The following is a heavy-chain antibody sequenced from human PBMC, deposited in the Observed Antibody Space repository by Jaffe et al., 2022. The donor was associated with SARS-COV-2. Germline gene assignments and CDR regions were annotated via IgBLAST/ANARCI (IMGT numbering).Heavy chain of an antibody. V-gene: IGHV3-66*02. D-gene: IGHD3-10*01. CDR1: GFTVSSNY. CDR2: LYSGGST. J-gene: IGHJ6*02. Sequence: EVQLVESGGGLVQPGGSLRLSCAASGFTVSSNYMSWVRQAPGKGLEWVSVLYSGGSTYYADSVKGRFTISRDNSKNTLNLQMNSLRAEDTAVYFCARDRAGYGMDVWGQGTTVTVSS. CDR3: ARDRAGYGMDV.